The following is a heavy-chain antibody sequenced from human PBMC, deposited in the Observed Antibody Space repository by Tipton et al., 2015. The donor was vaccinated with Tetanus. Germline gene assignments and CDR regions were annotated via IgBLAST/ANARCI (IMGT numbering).Heavy chain of an antibody. J-gene: IGHJ6*02. V-gene: IGHV3-11*06. Sequence: SLRLSCAASGFTFSDYYMSWIRQAPGKGLEWVSYISSSSSYTNYADSVKGRFTISRDNAKNSLYLQMNSLRAEDTAVYYCATYCSSTSCYLRGMDYYYYYGMDVWGQGTTVTVSS. D-gene: IGHD2-2*01. CDR1: GFTFSDYY. CDR2: ISSSSSYT. CDR3: ATYCSSTSCYLRGMDYYYYYGMDV.